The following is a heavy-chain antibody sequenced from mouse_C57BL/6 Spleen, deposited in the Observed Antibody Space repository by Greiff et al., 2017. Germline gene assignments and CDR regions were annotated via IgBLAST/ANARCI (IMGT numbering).Heavy chain of an antibody. CDR3: ARWADGYYAFAY. D-gene: IGHD2-3*01. Sequence: QVQLQQPGAELVRPGSSVKLSCKASGYTFTSYWMHWVKQRPIQGLEWIGNIDPSDSETHYNQKFKDKATLTVDKSSSTAYMQLSSLTSEDSAVYYCARWADGYYAFAYWGQGTLVTVSA. CDR2: IDPSDSET. V-gene: IGHV1-52*01. CDR1: GYTFTSYW. J-gene: IGHJ3*01.